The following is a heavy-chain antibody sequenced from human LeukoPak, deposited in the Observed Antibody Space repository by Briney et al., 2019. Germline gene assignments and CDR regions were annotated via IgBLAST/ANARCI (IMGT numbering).Heavy chain of an antibody. CDR3: ARGYCSGGSCFYDAFDI. D-gene: IGHD2-15*01. V-gene: IGHV4-39*07. CDR1: GGSISSSSYY. Sequence: SETLSLTCTVSGGSISSSSYYWGWIRQPPGKGLEWIGEINHSGSTNYNPSLKSRVTISVDTSKNQFSLKLSSVTAADTAVYYCARGYCSGGSCFYDAFDIWGQGTMVTVSS. CDR2: INHSGST. J-gene: IGHJ3*02.